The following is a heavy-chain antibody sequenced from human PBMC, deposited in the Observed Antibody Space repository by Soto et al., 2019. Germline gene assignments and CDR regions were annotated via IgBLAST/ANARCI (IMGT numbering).Heavy chain of an antibody. CDR3: ARDPGYSSSWYKGAFDI. Sequence: SVKVSCKASGGTFSSYAISWVRQAPGQGLEWMGGIIPIFGTANYAQKFQGRVTITADKSTSTAYMELSSLRSEDTAVYYCARDPGYSSSWYKGAFDIWGQGTMVTVSS. J-gene: IGHJ3*02. CDR1: GGTFSSYA. D-gene: IGHD6-13*01. V-gene: IGHV1-69*06. CDR2: IIPIFGTA.